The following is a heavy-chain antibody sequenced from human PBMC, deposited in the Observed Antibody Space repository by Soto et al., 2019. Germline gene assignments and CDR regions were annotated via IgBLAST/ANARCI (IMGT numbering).Heavy chain of an antibody. V-gene: IGHV4-31*03. CDR2: IYYSGST. J-gene: IGHJ5*02. CDR3: ARDQNSNRRKNNWFDP. Sequence: TSETLSLTCTVSGGSISSGGYYWSWIRQHPGKGLEWIGYIYYSGSTYYNPSLKSRVTISVDTSKNQFSLKLSSVTAADTAVYYCARDQNSNRRKNNWFDPWGQGTLVTVSS. CDR1: GGSISSGGYY. D-gene: IGHD4-4*01.